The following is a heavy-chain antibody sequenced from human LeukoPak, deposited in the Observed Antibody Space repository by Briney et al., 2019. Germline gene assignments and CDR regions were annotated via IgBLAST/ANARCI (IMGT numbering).Heavy chain of an antibody. D-gene: IGHD3-10*01. Sequence: PSETLSLTCTVSGGSISSSSYFWGWIRQPPGKGLEWIGSISNSGSTYYNPSPKSRVIISVDTSNNQFSLKLTSVTAADTAVYYCARGRALLWFGGSLLLDAFDIWGQGTMVTVSS. CDR1: GGSISSSSYF. J-gene: IGHJ3*02. CDR2: ISNSGST. CDR3: ARGRALLWFGGSLLLDAFDI. V-gene: IGHV4-39*01.